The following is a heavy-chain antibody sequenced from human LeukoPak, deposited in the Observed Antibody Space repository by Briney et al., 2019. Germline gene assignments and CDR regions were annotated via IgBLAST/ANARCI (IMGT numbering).Heavy chain of an antibody. J-gene: IGHJ5*02. CDR2: INSDGSRT. Sequence: HPGGSLRLSCAASGFTFSSYWMHWVRQAPGKGLVWVSRINSDGSRTIYADSVKGRFTISRDNAKNTLYLQMSSLRVEDTAVYYCASTPLSSGYDFDIENWFDPWGQGTLVTVSS. CDR1: GFTFSSYW. V-gene: IGHV3-74*01. D-gene: IGHD5-12*01. CDR3: ASTPLSSGYDFDIENWFDP.